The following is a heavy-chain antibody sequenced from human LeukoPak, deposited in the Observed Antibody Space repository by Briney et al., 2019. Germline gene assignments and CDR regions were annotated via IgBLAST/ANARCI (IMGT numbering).Heavy chain of an antibody. CDR1: GYTFTNYY. CDR3: ARDHRDSSSSREYYFDY. J-gene: IGHJ4*02. D-gene: IGHD6-6*01. V-gene: IGHV1-46*01. Sequence: ASVKVSCKASGYTFTNYYMHWVRQAPGQGLEWMGIINPSGGSTSSAQKFQGRVTTTRDTSTSTFYMELSSLRSEDTAVYYCARDHRDSSSSREYYFDYWGQGTLVTVSS. CDR2: INPSGGST.